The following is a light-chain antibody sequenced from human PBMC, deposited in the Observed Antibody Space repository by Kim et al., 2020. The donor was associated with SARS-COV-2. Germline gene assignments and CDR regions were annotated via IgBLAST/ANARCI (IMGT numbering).Light chain of an antibody. J-gene: IGKJ1*01. CDR2: AAS. V-gene: IGKV1-9*01. CDR1: QGMGSH. Sequence: ASVGDRVTLTCRASQGMGSHLAWYQQKPGRAPNLLIYAASTLQRGVPSRFSASGSGTDFTLTISSLQPEDFATYYCQQLNTFPRTFGQGTKVDIK. CDR3: QQLNTFPRT.